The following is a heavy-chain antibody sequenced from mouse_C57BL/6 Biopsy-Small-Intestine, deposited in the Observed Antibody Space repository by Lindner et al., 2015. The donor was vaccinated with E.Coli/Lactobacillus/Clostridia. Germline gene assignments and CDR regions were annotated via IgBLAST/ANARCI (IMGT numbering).Heavy chain of an antibody. CDR3: ARRFGKLITTIEKWFDL. CDR1: GYTFSSYG. D-gene: IGHD1-1*01. CDR2: ISVLSGDA. Sequence: SVKVSCKASGYTFSSYGITWVRQAPGQGLEWMGWISVLSGDANYAQKFQGRVTMTTDTSTNTAYMELRSLRSDDTAVYYCARRFGKLITTIEKWFDLWGQGTLVTVSS. J-gene: IGHJ4*01. V-gene: IGHV1-55*01.